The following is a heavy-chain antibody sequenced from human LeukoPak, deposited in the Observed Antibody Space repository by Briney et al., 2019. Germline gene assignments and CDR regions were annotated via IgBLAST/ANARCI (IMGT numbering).Heavy chain of an antibody. Sequence: GGSLRLSCAASGFTFSSYGMHWVRQAPGKGLEWVAFIRYDGSNKYYADSVKSRFTISRDNSKNTLYLQMNSLRAEDTAVYYCAKDLISRVAGTDAFDIWGQGTMVTVSS. CDR2: IRYDGSNK. D-gene: IGHD6-19*01. J-gene: IGHJ3*02. CDR3: AKDLISRVAGTDAFDI. CDR1: GFTFSSYG. V-gene: IGHV3-30*02.